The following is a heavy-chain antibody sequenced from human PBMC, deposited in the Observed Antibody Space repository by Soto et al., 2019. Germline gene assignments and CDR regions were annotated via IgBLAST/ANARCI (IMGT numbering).Heavy chain of an antibody. V-gene: IGHV3-66*01. J-gene: IGHJ5*02. CDR1: GFSVSSNY. Sequence: PGGSLRLSCAASGFSVSSNYMRWVRQAPGKGLEWVSVIYAAGTTYYADSVKGRFTISRDNSKNTLYLQMNSLRAEDTAVYYCARSGGNYWFDPWGQGTLVTVSS. D-gene: IGHD2-21*02. CDR3: ARSGGNYWFDP. CDR2: IYAAGTT.